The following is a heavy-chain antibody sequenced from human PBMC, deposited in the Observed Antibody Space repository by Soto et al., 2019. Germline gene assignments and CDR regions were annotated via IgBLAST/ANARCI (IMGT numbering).Heavy chain of an antibody. D-gene: IGHD3-10*01. CDR3: VARGRLHHRGSGMDV. J-gene: IGHJ6*02. CDR1: GDSLFSITYY. V-gene: IGHV4-39*01. Sequence: QLHLQESGPGLVNPSETLSLTCTVSGDSLFSITYYWGWVRQTPGKALEWIGCIQHIGRTSYNPSCKSRVTISVDTSKNQFSLNLNTVTASDTAVYYCVARGRLHHRGSGMDVWGQGTTVTVS. CDR2: IQHIGRT.